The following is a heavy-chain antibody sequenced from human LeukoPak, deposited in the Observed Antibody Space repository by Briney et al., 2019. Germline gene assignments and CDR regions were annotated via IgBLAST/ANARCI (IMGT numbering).Heavy chain of an antibody. D-gene: IGHD5-24*01. CDR2: INPNSGGT. J-gene: IGHJ4*02. CDR3: ARGLVGMATIGDY. V-gene: IGHV1-2*06. CDR1: GYTFTGYH. Sequence: ASVKVSCKASGYTFTGYHMHWVRQAPGQGLEWMGRINPNSGGTNYAQKFQGRVTMTRDTSISTAYMELSRLRSDDTAVYYCARGLVGMATIGDYWGQGTLVTVSS.